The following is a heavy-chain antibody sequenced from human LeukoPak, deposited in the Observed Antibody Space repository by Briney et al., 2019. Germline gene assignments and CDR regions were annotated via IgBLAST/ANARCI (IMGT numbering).Heavy chain of an antibody. CDR2: INHSGST. V-gene: IGHV4-34*01. Sequence: PPETLSLTCAVYGGSFSGYYWSWIRQPPGKGLEWIGEINHSGSTNYNPSLRSRVTISVDTSKNQFSLKLSSATAADTAVYYCAREVFGWYSFDYWGQGTLVTVSS. CDR3: AREVFGWYSFDY. D-gene: IGHD6-19*01. CDR1: GGSFSGYY. J-gene: IGHJ4*02.